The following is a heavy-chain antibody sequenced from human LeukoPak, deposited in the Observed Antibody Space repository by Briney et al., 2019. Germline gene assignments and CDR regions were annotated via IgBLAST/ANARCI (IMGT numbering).Heavy chain of an antibody. Sequence: SETLSLTCAVSGGSFSGYYWSWIRQPPGKGLEWIGYIYYGGSTNYNPSLKSRVTISIDTSKNQFSLKVNSVTAADTAVYYCARGSIAAAEGSHWFDPWGQGTLVTVSS. CDR3: ARGSIAAAEGSHWFDP. V-gene: IGHV4-59*01. CDR1: GGSFSGYY. D-gene: IGHD6-13*01. J-gene: IGHJ5*02. CDR2: IYYGGST.